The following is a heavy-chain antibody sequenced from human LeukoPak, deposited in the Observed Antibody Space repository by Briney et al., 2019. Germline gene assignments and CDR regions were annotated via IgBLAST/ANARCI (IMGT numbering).Heavy chain of an antibody. CDR3: ARDSNWNNGGFDY. J-gene: IGHJ4*02. V-gene: IGHV3-23*01. CDR2: SSGDGDST. CDR1: GFAFSNYA. Sequence: GGSLRLSCVASGFAFSNYAMSWVRQAPGEGLEWVSTSSGDGDSTYYGDSVKGRFTISRDNVKNTLHLQMSSRRAEDTAIYYCARDSNWNNGGFDYWGQGTLVTVSA. D-gene: IGHD1/OR15-1a*01.